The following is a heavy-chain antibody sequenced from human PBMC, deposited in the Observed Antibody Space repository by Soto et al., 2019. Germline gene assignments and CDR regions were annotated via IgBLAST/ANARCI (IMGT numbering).Heavy chain of an antibody. D-gene: IGHD1-26*01. CDR2: VSGSGGST. J-gene: IGHJ4*02. CDR1: GFNFGSYA. Sequence: GSLRLSCAVSGFNFGSYAMSWVRQAPGRGLEWISTVSGSGGSTSYADSVKGRFTVSRDNSKNTVHLQMTSLSAEDTAVYYCAKCGIFYIPGLFENWGQGTLVTVSS. CDR3: AKCGIFYIPGLFEN. V-gene: IGHV3-23*01.